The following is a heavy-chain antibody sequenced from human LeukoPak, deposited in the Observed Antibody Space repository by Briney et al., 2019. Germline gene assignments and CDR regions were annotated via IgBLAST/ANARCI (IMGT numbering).Heavy chain of an antibody. D-gene: IGHD3-10*01. V-gene: IGHV4-59*01. CDR1: GGSISGYY. Sequence: SETLSLTCTVSGGSISGYYWSWIRQPPGKGLEWIGYIYYSGSTNYNPSLQSRVTISVDTSKNQFSLKLSSVTAADTAVYSCARGGFRDAFDIWGQGTMVTVSS. CDR2: IYYSGST. CDR3: ARGGFRDAFDI. J-gene: IGHJ3*02.